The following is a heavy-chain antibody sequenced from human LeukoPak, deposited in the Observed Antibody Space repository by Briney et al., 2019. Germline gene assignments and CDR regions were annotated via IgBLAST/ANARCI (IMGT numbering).Heavy chain of an antibody. J-gene: IGHJ5*02. CDR2: ISPSGTT. CDR3: GRHTGESDYNWFDP. V-gene: IGHV4-4*07. CDR1: GGFTGSHY. Sequence: PSETLSLTCTVSGGFTGSHYWSWIRQSAGKGLEWIGRISPSGTTHYNPSLGSRVTMSVDTSNNYFSLRLSSVTAADTAVYYCGRHTGESDYNWFDPWGQGTLVTVSS. D-gene: IGHD3-16*01.